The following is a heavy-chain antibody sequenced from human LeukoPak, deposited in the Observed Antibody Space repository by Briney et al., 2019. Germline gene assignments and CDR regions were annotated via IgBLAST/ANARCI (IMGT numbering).Heavy chain of an antibody. J-gene: IGHJ4*02. CDR2: ISGSGGST. CDR1: GFTFSSYA. CDR3: AKGRPDYYYDSSGYYPHFVG. V-gene: IGHV3-23*01. D-gene: IGHD3-22*01. Sequence: GGSLRLSCAASGFTFSSYAMSWVRQAPGKGLEWDSAISGSGGSTYYADSVKGRFTVSRDNSKNTLYLQMNSLRAEDTAVYYCAKGRPDYYYDSSGYYPHFVGWGQGTLVTVSS.